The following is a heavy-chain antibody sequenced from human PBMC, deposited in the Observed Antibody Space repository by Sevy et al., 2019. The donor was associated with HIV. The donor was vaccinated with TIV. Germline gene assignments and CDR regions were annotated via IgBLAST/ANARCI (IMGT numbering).Heavy chain of an antibody. Sequence: ASVKVSCKASGYTFTGYYMHWVRQAPGQGLEWMGRINPNSGDTNYAQKFQGRVTMTRDTSISTAYMELSRLRSDDTAVYYCARGTRDSSSWYGYWGQGTLVTVSS. V-gene: IGHV1-2*06. J-gene: IGHJ4*02. CDR2: INPNSGDT. CDR3: ARGTRDSSSWYGY. CDR1: GYTFTGYY. D-gene: IGHD6-13*01.